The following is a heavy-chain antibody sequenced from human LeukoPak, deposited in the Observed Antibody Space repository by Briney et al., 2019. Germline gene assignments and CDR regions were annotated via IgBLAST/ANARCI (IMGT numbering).Heavy chain of an antibody. V-gene: IGHV6-1*01. Sequence: ASQTLSLTCAISGDSVSSNRAAWNWVRQSPSRGLEWLGRTYYRSKWYNDYAVSVKSRITINPDTSKNQFSLQLNSVTPEDTAVYYCAREFISWELPYYFDYWGQGTLVTVSS. J-gene: IGHJ4*02. CDR2: TYYRSKWYN. CDR3: AREFISWELPYYFDY. D-gene: IGHD1-26*01. CDR1: GDSVSSNRAA.